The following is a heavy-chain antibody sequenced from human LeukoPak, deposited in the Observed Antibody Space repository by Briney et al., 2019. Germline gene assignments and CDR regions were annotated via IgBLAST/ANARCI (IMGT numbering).Heavy chain of an antibody. CDR2: IKSKTDGGTT. D-gene: IGHD2-2*01. CDR3: TAEEDIVVVPAAMGDY. J-gene: IGHJ4*02. Sequence: GGSLRLSCAASGFTFGNAWMSWVRQAPGKGLEWVGRIKSKTDGGTTDYAAPVKGRFTISRDDSKNTLYLQMNSLKTEDTAVYYCTAEEDIVVVPAAMGDYWGQGTLVTVSS. CDR1: GFTFGNAW. V-gene: IGHV3-15*01.